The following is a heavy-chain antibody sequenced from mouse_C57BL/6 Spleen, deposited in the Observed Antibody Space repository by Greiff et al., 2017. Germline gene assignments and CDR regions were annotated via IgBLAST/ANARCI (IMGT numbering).Heavy chain of an antibody. D-gene: IGHD1-1*01. J-gene: IGHJ2*01. CDR2: IDPSDSYT. CDR3: ANYYGSNY. CDR1: GYTFTSYW. Sequence: VQLKQPGAELVRPGTSVKLSCKASGYTFTSYWMHWVKQRPGQGLEWIGVIDPSDSYTNYNQKFKGKATLTVDTSSSTAYMQLSSLTSEDSAVYYCANYYGSNYWGQGTTLTVSS. V-gene: IGHV1-59*01.